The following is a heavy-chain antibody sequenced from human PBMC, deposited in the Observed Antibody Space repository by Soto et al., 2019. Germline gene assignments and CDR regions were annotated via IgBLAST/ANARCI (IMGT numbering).Heavy chain of an antibody. Sequence: VSLRLSCAASGFTFSSYSMNWVRQAPGKGLEWVSSISSSSSYIYYADSVKGRFTISRDNAKNSLYLQMNSLRAEDTAVYYCARDRAPVHYYDSSGSSFDYWGQGTLVTVSS. D-gene: IGHD3-22*01. CDR1: GFTFSSYS. CDR2: ISSSSSYI. V-gene: IGHV3-21*01. CDR3: ARDRAPVHYYDSSGSSFDY. J-gene: IGHJ4*02.